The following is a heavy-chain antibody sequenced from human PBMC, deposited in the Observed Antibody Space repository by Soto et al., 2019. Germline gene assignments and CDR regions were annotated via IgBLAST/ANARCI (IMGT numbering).Heavy chain of an antibody. Sequence: GGSLRLSCAASGFRFTNYYRTWVRQAPGQGLDWVAKIKEDGSEEYYVDSLKGRFTISRDNAKNTLYLQMNSLRAEDTAVYYCARDVSYSFDYWGQGTLVTVSS. J-gene: IGHJ4*02. V-gene: IGHV3-7*01. CDR3: ARDVSYSFDY. CDR1: GFRFTNYY. CDR2: IKEDGSEE. D-gene: IGHD2-21*01.